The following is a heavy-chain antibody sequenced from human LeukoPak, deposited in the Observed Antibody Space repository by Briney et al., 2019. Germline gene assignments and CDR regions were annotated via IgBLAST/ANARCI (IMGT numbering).Heavy chain of an antibody. CDR3: ARDSGCSSTSCYYYYGMDV. Sequence: PGGSLRLSCAASGFTFSSYAMSWVRQAPGKGLEWVSVISGSGGSTYYADSVKGRFTISRDNSKNTLYLQMNSLRAEDTAVYYCARDSGCSSTSCYYYYGMDVWGQGTTVTVSS. V-gene: IGHV3-23*01. J-gene: IGHJ6*02. CDR2: ISGSGGST. CDR1: GFTFSSYA. D-gene: IGHD2-2*01.